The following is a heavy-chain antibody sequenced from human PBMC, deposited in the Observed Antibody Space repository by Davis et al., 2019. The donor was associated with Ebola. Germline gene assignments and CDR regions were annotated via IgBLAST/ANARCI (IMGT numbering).Heavy chain of an antibody. CDR2: INPHNGNT. Sequence: ASVKVSCKASGYTFTSYGITWVRQAPGQGLEWMGWINPHNGNTNYAQNVQGRVTMTTDTSSNTAYMEVRSLRSDDTAVYYCARDGSVAGIELDYWGQGTLVTVSS. D-gene: IGHD6-19*01. CDR1: GYTFTSYG. V-gene: IGHV1-18*04. J-gene: IGHJ4*02. CDR3: ARDGSVAGIELDY.